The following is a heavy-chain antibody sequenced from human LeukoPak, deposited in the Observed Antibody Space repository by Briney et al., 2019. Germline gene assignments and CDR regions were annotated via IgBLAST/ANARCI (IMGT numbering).Heavy chain of an antibody. CDR3: ARDSVDTVMVTKFDS. V-gene: IGHV3-66*01. CDR1: GFIVSRNH. CDR2: IYSDGST. D-gene: IGHD5-18*01. Sequence: GGSLRLSCAASGFIVSRNHMSWVRQAPGKGLEWVSIIYSDGSTYYADSVKGRFTVSRDNSKNTLYLQMNSLRAEDTAVYYCARDSVDTVMVTKFDSWGQGSLVTVSS. J-gene: IGHJ4*02.